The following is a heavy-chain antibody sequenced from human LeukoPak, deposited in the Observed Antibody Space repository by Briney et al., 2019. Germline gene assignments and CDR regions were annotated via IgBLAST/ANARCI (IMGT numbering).Heavy chain of an antibody. CDR1: GYTFTGYY. CDR3: ARFMITSGGVPGGWFDP. D-gene: IGHD3-16*01. Sequence: GASVKVSCKASGYTFTGYYMHWVRQAPGQGLEWMGGIIPIFGTANYAQKFQGRVTITADESTSTAYMELSSLRSEDTAVYYCARFMITSGGVPGGWFDPWGQGTLVTVSS. CDR2: IIPIFGTA. J-gene: IGHJ5*02. V-gene: IGHV1-69*13.